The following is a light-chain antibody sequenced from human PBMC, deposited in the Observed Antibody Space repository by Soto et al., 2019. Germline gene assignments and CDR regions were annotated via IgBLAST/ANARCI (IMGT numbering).Light chain of an antibody. V-gene: IGKV3-20*01. J-gene: IGKJ3*01. CDR2: GAS. Sequence: EIGLTQSPGTLSLSPGARVTLSCRASQTVRNTYLAWYQQKPGQPPRLLIYGASNRATGIPDRFSGSGSGTDFTLTISRLEPEDFAVYYCQQYGSSRFTFGPGTKVDIK. CDR1: QTVRNTY. CDR3: QQYGSSRFT.